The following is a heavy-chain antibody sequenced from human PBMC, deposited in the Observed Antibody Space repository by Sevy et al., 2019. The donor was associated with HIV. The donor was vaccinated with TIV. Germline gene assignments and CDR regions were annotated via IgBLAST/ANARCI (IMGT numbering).Heavy chain of an antibody. Sequence: SETLSLTCAVYGGSFSGYYWSWIRQPPGKGLEWIGEINHSGSTNYNPSLKSRVTISVDTSKNQFSLKLSSVTAADTAVYYCARGKSPAYYYGSGSQQRAQVDPWGQGTLVIVSS. D-gene: IGHD3-10*01. J-gene: IGHJ5*02. V-gene: IGHV4-34*01. CDR1: GGSFSGYY. CDR2: INHSGST. CDR3: ARGKSPAYYYGSGSQQRAQVDP.